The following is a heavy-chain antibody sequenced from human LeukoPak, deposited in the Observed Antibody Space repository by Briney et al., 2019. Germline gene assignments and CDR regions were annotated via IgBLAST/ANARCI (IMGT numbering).Heavy chain of an antibody. CDR3: ARVASNIPAARVSFDY. J-gene: IGHJ4*02. Sequence: GGSLRLSCAASGFSFSTYGMHWVRQAPGKGLEWVAFLRYDGSNKHYADSVKGRFTISRDNAKNSLYLQMNSLRAEDTAVYYCARVASNIPAARVSFDYWGQGTLVTVSS. V-gene: IGHV3-30*02. CDR1: GFSFSTYG. D-gene: IGHD2-2*01. CDR2: LRYDGSNK.